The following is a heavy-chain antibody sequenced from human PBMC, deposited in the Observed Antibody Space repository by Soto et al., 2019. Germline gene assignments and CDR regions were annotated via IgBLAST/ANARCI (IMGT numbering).Heavy chain of an antibody. CDR2: IYWNDDK. V-gene: IGHV2-5*01. D-gene: IGHD3-22*01. CDR3: ARGKYYYHSSDGKNWLDP. J-gene: IGHJ5*02. CDR1: GFSLNTNGVA. Sequence: QITLKESGPTLVKPTQTLTLTCTFSGFSLNTNGVAVGWIRQPPRKALEWLGFIYWNDDKRYSPSVDSRLTLTKDTSKNEVVLTMTNMDQADTATYYCARGKYYYHSSDGKNWLDPWGQGTLVTVSS.